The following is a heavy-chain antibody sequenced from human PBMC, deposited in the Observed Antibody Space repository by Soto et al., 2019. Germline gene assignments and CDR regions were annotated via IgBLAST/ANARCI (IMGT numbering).Heavy chain of an antibody. CDR2: ISAYNGNT. D-gene: IGHD6-13*01. Sequence: ASVKVSCKASGYTFTSYGISWVRQAPGQGLEWMGWISAYNGNTNYAQKLQGRVTMTTDTSTSTAYMELRSLRSDDRAVYYCARDWIAAAGSNREIYYYYGMDVWGQGTTVTVSS. V-gene: IGHV1-18*01. CDR3: ARDWIAAAGSNREIYYYYGMDV. CDR1: GYTFTSYG. J-gene: IGHJ6*02.